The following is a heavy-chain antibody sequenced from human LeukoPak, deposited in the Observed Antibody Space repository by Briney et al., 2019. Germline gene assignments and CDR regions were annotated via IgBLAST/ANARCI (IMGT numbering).Heavy chain of an antibody. V-gene: IGHV3-30-3*01. D-gene: IGHD5-18*01. CDR1: GFTFSSYA. CDR3: ARDLRDTAMLDY. Sequence: QAGGSLRLSCAASGFTFSSYAMHWVRQAPGKGLEWVAVISYDGSNKYYADSVKGRFTISRDNSKNTLDLQMNSLRAEDTAVYYCARDLRDTAMLDYWGQGTLVTVSS. CDR2: ISYDGSNK. J-gene: IGHJ4*02.